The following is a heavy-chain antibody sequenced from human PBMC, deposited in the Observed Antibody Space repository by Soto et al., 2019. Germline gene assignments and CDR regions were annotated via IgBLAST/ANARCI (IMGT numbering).Heavy chain of an antibody. Sequence: KSGGSLRLSCAASGFPFSDYYMSWIRQAPGKGQQYVSYISSRGTLSDYADSVKGRFTISRDNAQKSLYLQMDSLRDEDTAVYYCARLGGEYSRKWYWFDSWGQGTQVTVSS. J-gene: IGHJ5*01. CDR2: ISSRGTLS. D-gene: IGHD6-13*01. V-gene: IGHV3-11*01. CDR1: GFPFSDYY. CDR3: ARLGGEYSRKWYWFDS.